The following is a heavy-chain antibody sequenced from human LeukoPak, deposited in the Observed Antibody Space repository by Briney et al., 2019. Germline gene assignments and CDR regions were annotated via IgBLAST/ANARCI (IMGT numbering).Heavy chain of an antibody. V-gene: IGHV4-4*07. Sequence: SETLSLTCTVSGDSISTYYWTWIRQPAGEGLEWIGRIRNSGSTVYNPSLKSRVSMSLDTSKNQFSLQLISVTAADTAVYYCARGHGGPGADYYYGVDVWGQGTMFTVSS. CDR1: GDSISTYY. D-gene: IGHD5-24*01. J-gene: IGHJ6*02. CDR3: ARGHGGPGADYYYGVDV. CDR2: IRNSGST.